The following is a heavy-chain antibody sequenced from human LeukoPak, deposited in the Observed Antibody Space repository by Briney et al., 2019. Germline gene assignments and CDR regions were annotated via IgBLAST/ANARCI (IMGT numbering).Heavy chain of an antibody. CDR1: GGSISSSSYY. J-gene: IGHJ6*03. Sequence: PSETLSLTCTVSGGSISSSSYYWGWIRQPPGKGLEWIGSIYYSGSTYYNPSLKSRVTISVDTSKNQFSLKLSSVTAADTAVYYCARDGYYDSSGGDSYYYYYMDVWGKGTTVTISS. V-gene: IGHV4-39*07. CDR2: IYYSGST. D-gene: IGHD3-22*01. CDR3: ARDGYYDSSGGDSYYYYYMDV.